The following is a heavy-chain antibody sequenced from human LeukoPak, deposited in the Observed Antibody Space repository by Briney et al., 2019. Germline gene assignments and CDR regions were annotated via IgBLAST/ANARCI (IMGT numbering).Heavy chain of an antibody. CDR3: AKGPSFSSLDY. V-gene: IGHV3-9*01. D-gene: IGHD2-2*01. CDR2: ISWNSGTI. Sequence: GGSLRLSCAASGFTFSNYWMGWVRQPPGKGLEWVSSISWNSGTIGYADSVRGRFTISRDNARNSLYLQMNSLTVEDTALYYCAKGPSFSSLDYWGQGTLVTVSS. CDR1: GFTFSNYW. J-gene: IGHJ4*02.